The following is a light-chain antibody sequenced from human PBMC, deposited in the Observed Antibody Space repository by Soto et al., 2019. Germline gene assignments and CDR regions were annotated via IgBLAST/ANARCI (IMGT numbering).Light chain of an antibody. V-gene: IGKV3-15*01. Sequence: EIVMTQSPATLSVSPGQRATLSCRASQSVSSNLAWHQQKPGQAPRLLIYGASTRATDIPTRFSGSGSGTYFTLTISSLQSEDFAVYYWQQYNNWPQFGQGTKVEIK. CDR3: QQYNNWPQ. CDR2: GAS. CDR1: QSVSSN. J-gene: IGKJ1*01.